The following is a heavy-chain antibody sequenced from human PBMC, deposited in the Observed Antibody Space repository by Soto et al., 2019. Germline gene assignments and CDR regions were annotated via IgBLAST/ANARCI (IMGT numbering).Heavy chain of an antibody. J-gene: IGHJ4*02. D-gene: IGHD2-2*01. CDR2: IYHVGFT. Sequence: QVHLQESGPGLVKPSGTLSLTSGVSGASVSSSHWWTWVRQPPGKGLEWIAGIYHVGFTSYNPSLQSRVIMSMDQSRNQFSLKMSSVTAADTAVYYCARVRTLPNTSPAAVLYYFDYCGQGSLVTVSS. CDR3: ARVRTLPNTSPAAVLYYFDY. CDR1: GASVSSSHW. V-gene: IGHV4-4*02.